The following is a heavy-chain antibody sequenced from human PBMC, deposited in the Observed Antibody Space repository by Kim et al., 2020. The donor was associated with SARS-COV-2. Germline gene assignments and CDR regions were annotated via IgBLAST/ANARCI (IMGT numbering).Heavy chain of an antibody. CDR1: GFTFSSYW. CDR2: IKQDGSEK. V-gene: IGHV3-7*01. D-gene: IGHD6-13*01. J-gene: IGHJ6*02. Sequence: GGSLRLSCAASGFTFSSYWMSWVRQAPGKGLEWVANIKQDGSEKYYVASVKGRFTITSDNDKNSLYLQMNGLRAEDTAVYYCAREYSSWNVGFCGDCGMDVWGQGTTVTVSS. CDR3: AREYSSWNVGFCGDCGMDV.